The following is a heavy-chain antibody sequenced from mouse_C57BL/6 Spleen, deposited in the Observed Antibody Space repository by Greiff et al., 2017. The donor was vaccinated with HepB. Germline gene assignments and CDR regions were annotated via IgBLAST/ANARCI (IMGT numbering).Heavy chain of an antibody. J-gene: IGHJ2*01. CDR3: ARSEGIRGSRNY. CDR1: GYTFTSYW. D-gene: IGHD1-1*01. Sequence: QVQLQQPGAELVKPGASVKLSCKASGYTFTSYWMHWVKQRPGQGLEWIGMIHPNSGSTNYNEKFKSKATLTVDKSSSTAYMHLSSLTSEDYAVEYCARSEGIRGSRNYWGQGTTLTVSS. CDR2: IHPNSGST. V-gene: IGHV1-64*01.